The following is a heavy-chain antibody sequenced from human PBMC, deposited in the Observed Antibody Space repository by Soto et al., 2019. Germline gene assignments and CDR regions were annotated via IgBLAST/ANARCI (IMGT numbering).Heavy chain of an antibody. CDR3: AAEGATRLYSDY. CDR1: GFTFTSSA. J-gene: IGHJ4*02. V-gene: IGHV1-58*01. Sequence: ASVKVSCKASGFTFTSSAVQWVRQARGQRLEWIGWIVVGSGNTNYAQKFQERVTITRDMSTSTAYMELSSLRSEDTAVYYCAAEGATRLYSDYWGQGTLVTVSS. D-gene: IGHD1-26*01. CDR2: IVVGSGNT.